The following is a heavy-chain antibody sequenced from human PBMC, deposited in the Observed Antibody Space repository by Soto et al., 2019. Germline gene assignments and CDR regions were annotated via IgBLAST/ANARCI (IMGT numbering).Heavy chain of an antibody. Sequence: QVQLVESGGGVVQPGRSLRLSCAASGFTFSSYGMHWVRQAPGKGLEWVAVISYDGSNKYYADSVKGRFTISRDNSKNTLYLQMNSLRAEDTAVYYWAKGYYYGSGSSIDYWGQGTLVTVSS. CDR3: AKGYYYGSGSSIDY. J-gene: IGHJ4*02. V-gene: IGHV3-30*18. CDR1: GFTFSSYG. CDR2: ISYDGSNK. D-gene: IGHD3-10*01.